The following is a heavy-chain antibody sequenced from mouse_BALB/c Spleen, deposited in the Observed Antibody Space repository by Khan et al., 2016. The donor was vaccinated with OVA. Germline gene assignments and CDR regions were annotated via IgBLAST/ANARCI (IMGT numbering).Heavy chain of an antibody. V-gene: IGHV3-2*02. CDR2: ISYSGST. CDR1: GYSITSDYA. CDR3: ARYGSRYNYAMDY. J-gene: IGHJ4*01. Sequence: EVQLQESGPGLVKPSQSLSLTCTVTGYSITSDYAWNWIRQFPGNKLEWMGYISYSGSTNYNPSLKSRISITRDTSKNQFFLQLNSVTTEDTATLYCARYGSRYNYAMDYWGQGTAVTVSS. D-gene: IGHD2-2*01.